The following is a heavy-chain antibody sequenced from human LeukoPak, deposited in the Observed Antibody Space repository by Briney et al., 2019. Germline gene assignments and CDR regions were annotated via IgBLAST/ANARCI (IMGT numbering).Heavy chain of an antibody. V-gene: IGHV4-59*01. J-gene: IGHJ6*02. CDR2: IYYSGST. CDR1: GGSISSYY. D-gene: IGHD6-6*01. Sequence: PSETLSLTCTVSGGSISSYYWSWIRQPPGKGLEWIGYIYYSGSTNYNPSLKSRVTISVDTSKNQFSLKLSSVTAADTAVYYCARDLGGIAARPNYYYGMDVWGQGTTVTVSS. CDR3: ARDLGGIAARPNYYYGMDV.